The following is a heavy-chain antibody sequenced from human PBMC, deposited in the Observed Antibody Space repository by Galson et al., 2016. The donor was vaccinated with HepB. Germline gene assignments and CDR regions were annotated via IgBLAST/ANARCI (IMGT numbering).Heavy chain of an antibody. CDR3: AKVGFSDLDH. CDR1: GFTVSGND. Sequence: RLSCAASGFTVSGNDMSWVRQAPGKGLEWVSVISSGGRTHYADSVKGRLTISRDNSKNTVSLLMSSLRVEDTAIYYCAKVGFSDLDHWGQGTLVTVSS. CDR2: ISSGGRT. V-gene: IGHV3-53*01. J-gene: IGHJ4*02. D-gene: IGHD3-10*01.